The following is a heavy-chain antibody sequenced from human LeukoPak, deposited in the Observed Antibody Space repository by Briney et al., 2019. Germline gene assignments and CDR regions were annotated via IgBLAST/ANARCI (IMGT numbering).Heavy chain of an antibody. CDR1: GFTFSRNA. V-gene: IGHV3-23*01. J-gene: IGHJ4*02. D-gene: IGHD2-21*01. CDR3: AKGVVDRGADC. Sequence: GGSLRLSCAASGFTFSRNAMTWVRQAPGMGLEWVSSVIDSGKDTYYAGSVKGRFTISRDNSKGTLYLQMNSLRVEDTTVYYCAKGVVDRGADCWGQGTLVTVSS. CDR2: VIDSGKDT.